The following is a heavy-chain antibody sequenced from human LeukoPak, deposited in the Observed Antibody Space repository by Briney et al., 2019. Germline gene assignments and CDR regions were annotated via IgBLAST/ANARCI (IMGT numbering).Heavy chain of an antibody. CDR1: GFTVNRSY. CDR2: IYSGGST. V-gene: IGHV3-66*01. Sequence: GGSLRLSCAASGFTVNRSYMNWVRQAPGKGLDWVSVIYSGGSTNYADSVKGRFTISRDNSKNMVYLLMNSLRAEDTAVYYCVRGGTSVTAPFWGQGTMVTVSS. D-gene: IGHD2-21*02. CDR3: VRGGTSVTAPF. J-gene: IGHJ3*01.